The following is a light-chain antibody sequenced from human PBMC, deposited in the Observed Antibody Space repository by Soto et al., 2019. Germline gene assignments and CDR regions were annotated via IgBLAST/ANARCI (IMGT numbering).Light chain of an antibody. Sequence: GDRVTITCRASQSISSWLAWYQQKPGKAPKLLIYDVSSLESGVPSRFSGSESGTEFTLTSSSLQPDDFATYYCQQYNSYPWTFGQGTKVDIK. CDR1: QSISSW. CDR2: DVS. J-gene: IGKJ1*01. CDR3: QQYNSYPWT. V-gene: IGKV1-5*01.